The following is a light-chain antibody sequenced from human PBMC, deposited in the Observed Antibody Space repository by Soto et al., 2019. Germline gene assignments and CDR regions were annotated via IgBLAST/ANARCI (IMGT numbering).Light chain of an antibody. CDR3: QQSYGTPWT. V-gene: IGKV1-39*01. Sequence: DIQMTQSPSSLCASVRDRITITCRASQSISNHLNWYQQKPGKGPNLLIYAASSLQRGVPSRFSGSGSGRDFVLTISSLQPEDSATYYCQQSYGTPWTFGQGTKVDIK. J-gene: IGKJ1*01. CDR2: AAS. CDR1: QSISNH.